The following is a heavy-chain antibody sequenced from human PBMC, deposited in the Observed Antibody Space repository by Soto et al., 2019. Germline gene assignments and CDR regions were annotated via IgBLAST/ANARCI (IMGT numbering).Heavy chain of an antibody. D-gene: IGHD3-22*01. J-gene: IGHJ5*02. Sequence: GASVKVSCKASGYTLTNYYVHWVRQAPGQGLQWMGIINPSGGSTSYAQKFQGRVTMTRDTSTSTVYMELSSLRSEDTAVYYCARGAPYYSDSSASITGFDPWGQGTLVTVS. CDR1: GYTLTNYY. CDR2: INPSGGST. V-gene: IGHV1-46*03. CDR3: ARGAPYYSDSSASITGFDP.